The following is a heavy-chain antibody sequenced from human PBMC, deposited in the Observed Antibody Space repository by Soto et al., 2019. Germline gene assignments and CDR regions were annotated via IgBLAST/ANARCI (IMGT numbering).Heavy chain of an antibody. CDR1: SGSISSSSSY. CDR3: GAQDYGDKGYYFET. CDR2: IYYSGNT. J-gene: IGHJ4*02. V-gene: IGHV4-39*01. D-gene: IGHD4-17*01. Sequence: QLQLQESGPGLVKPSSTLSLTCTVSSGSISSSSSYRGWIRQPPGKVLEMIGSIYYSGNTYYNPSIKSRVTISIDSSKTQFSLKLNSVTTEDTAVYYCGAQDYGDKGYYFETWGQGTLVTVSS.